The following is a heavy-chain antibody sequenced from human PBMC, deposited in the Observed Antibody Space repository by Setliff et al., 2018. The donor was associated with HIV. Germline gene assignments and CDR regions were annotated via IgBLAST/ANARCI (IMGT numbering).Heavy chain of an antibody. V-gene: IGHV1-46*01. D-gene: IGHD3-9*01. J-gene: IGHJ4*02. CDR1: GYTFTSYH. CDR3: ARDLSISNPYYDILTGPGVY. Sequence: GASVKVSCKASGYTFTSYHMYWVRQAPGQGLEWMGAINPSGGSTRYARKFQGRVTMTRDTSTSTVYMELSSLRSEDTAVYYCARDLSISNPYYDILTGPGVYWGQGTLVTVS. CDR2: INPSGGST.